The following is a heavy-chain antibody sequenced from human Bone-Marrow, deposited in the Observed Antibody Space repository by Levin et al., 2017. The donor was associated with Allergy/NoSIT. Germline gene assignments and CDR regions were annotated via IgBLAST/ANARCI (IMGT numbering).Heavy chain of an antibody. D-gene: IGHD4-17*01. V-gene: IGHV3-23*01. CDR1: GFTFGDYA. CDR3: AKDSLDGDRPFYFDC. Sequence: GGSLRLSCAASGFTFGDYAMTWVRQAPGEGLERVSTIIASGGTTYYADSVKGRFTISRDNSKDTLYLQMDSLRVEDTAIYYCAKDSLDGDRPFYFDCWGQGTLVTVSS. J-gene: IGHJ4*02. CDR2: IIASGGTT.